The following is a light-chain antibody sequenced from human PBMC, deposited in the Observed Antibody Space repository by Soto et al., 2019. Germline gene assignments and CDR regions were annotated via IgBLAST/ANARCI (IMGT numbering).Light chain of an antibody. V-gene: IGKV3-15*01. J-gene: IGKJ1*01. CDR1: LNIRNN. CDR2: GAS. CDR3: QQHHDWLPWT. Sequence: IVMTQSPATLSLFPGERATLSCRASLNIRNNLAWYQQKPGQAPRLLIYGASTRATGIPGRFSGSGSGTEVTLTIGSRQSEDFAVYYCQQHHDWLPWTFGQGTKVEI.